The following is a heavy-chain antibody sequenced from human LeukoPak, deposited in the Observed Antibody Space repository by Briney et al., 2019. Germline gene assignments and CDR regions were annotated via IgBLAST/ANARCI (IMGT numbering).Heavy chain of an antibody. Sequence: GESLKISCKGFGYSFTSYWIGWVRQMPGKGLEWMGIIYPGDSDTRYSPSFQGQVTISADKSISTAYLQWSSLKASDTAMYYCARLGFYYYYYVDVWGKGTTVTVSS. CDR1: GYSFTSYW. V-gene: IGHV5-51*01. CDR2: IYPGDSDT. CDR3: ARLGFYYYYYVDV. D-gene: IGHD3-3*01. J-gene: IGHJ6*03.